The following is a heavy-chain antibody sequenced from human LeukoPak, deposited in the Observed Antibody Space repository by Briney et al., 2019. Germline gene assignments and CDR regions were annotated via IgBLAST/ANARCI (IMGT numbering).Heavy chain of an antibody. D-gene: IGHD3-22*01. J-gene: IGHJ3*02. Sequence: GSLRLSCAASGFTFSSYSMNWVRQAPGKGLEWVSYISSSGSTIYYADSVKGRFTISRDNAKNSLYLQMNSLRAEDTAVYYCARVMGGWLSDDAFDIWGQGTMVTVSS. CDR1: GFTFSSYS. CDR3: ARVMGGWLSDDAFDI. V-gene: IGHV3-48*04. CDR2: ISSSGSTI.